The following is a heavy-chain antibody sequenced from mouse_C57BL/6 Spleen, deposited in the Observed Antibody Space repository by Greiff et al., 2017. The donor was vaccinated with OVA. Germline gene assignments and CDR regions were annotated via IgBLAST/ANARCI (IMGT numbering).Heavy chain of an antibody. CDR3: ARAYGNYYVYY. V-gene: IGHV1-52*01. D-gene: IGHD2-1*01. CDR2: IDPSDSET. Sequence: QVQLQQPGAELVRPGSSVTLSCKASGYTFTSYWMHWVKQRPIQGLEWIGNIDPSDSETHYNQKFKDKATLTVDKYSSTAYMQLSSLTSEDSAFYYCARAYGNYYVYYWGQGTTLTVSS. CDR1: GYTFTSYW. J-gene: IGHJ2*01.